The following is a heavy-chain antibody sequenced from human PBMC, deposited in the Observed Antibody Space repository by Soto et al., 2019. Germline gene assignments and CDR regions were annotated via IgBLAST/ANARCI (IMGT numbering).Heavy chain of an antibody. V-gene: IGHV4-31*03. CDR1: GGSISSGGYY. D-gene: IGHD4-4*01. J-gene: IGHJ6*02. CDR2: IYYSGTT. Sequence: KTSETLSLTCTVSGGSISSGGYYWSWIRQHPGKGLEWIGYIYYSGTTYYNPSLKSRVTISVDTSKNQFSLKLTSVTAADTAVYYCAREEGAVTSGGYYYYYGVDVWGQGTTVTVSS. CDR3: AREEGAVTSGGYYYYYGVDV.